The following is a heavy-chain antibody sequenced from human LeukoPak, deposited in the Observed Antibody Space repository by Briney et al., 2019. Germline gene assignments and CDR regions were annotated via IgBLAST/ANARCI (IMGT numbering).Heavy chain of an antibody. J-gene: IGHJ4*02. CDR3: AREIGTARYFDY. V-gene: IGHV3-33*01. CDR2: IWYDGSDK. D-gene: IGHD6-6*01. CDR1: GFTLRNHG. Sequence: PGGSLRLSCAASGFTLRNHGMHWVRQAPDKGLEWVAIIWYDGSDKYYADSVKGRFTISRDNSKNRLYLQMNSLRAEDAAVYYCAREIGTARYFDYWGQGTLVTVSS.